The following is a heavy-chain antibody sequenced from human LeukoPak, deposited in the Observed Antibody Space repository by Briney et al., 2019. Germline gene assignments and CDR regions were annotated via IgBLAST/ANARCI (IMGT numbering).Heavy chain of an antibody. Sequence: PGGSLRLSCAASGCTFSSYGMHWVRQAPGKGLEWVAVIWYDGSNKYYADSVKGRFTISRDNSKNTLYLQMNSLRAEDTAVYYCARERAYCSSTSCHPAALDYWGQGTLVTVSS. CDR2: IWYDGSNK. CDR3: ARERAYCSSTSCHPAALDY. D-gene: IGHD2-2*01. J-gene: IGHJ4*02. V-gene: IGHV3-33*01. CDR1: GCTFSSYG.